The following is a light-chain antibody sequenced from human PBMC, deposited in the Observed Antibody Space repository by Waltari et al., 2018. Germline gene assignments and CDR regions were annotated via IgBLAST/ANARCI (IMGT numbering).Light chain of an antibody. J-gene: IGLJ2*01. V-gene: IGLV2-14*01. Sequence: QSALTQPASVSGSPGQSITISCLGTSSDIGGYKYVPWYQQYRGKAPKLLIYDVSERPSGVSHRFSGSKSGNTASLTISGLQTEDEADYYCSSYTRFNIVVFGGGTKLTVL. CDR2: DVS. CDR3: SSYTRFNIVV. CDR1: SSDIGGYKY.